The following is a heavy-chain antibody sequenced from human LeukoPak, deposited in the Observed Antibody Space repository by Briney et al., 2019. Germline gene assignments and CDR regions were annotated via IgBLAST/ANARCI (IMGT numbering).Heavy chain of an antibody. Sequence: GGSLRLSCAASGFTFSSYGMHWVRQAPGKGLEWVAFIRYDGSNKYYADSVKGRFTISRDNSKNTLYLQMNSLRAEDTAVYYCPKEFKDIVVVVAASPPYGMDVWGQGTTVTVSS. CDR3: PKEFKDIVVVVAASPPYGMDV. CDR1: GFTFSSYG. CDR2: IRYDGSNK. D-gene: IGHD2-15*01. J-gene: IGHJ6*02. V-gene: IGHV3-30*02.